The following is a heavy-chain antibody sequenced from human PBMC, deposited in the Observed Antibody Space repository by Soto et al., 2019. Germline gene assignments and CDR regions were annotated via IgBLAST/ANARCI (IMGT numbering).Heavy chain of an antibody. CDR1: GGSLSSGSFS. V-gene: IGHV4-30-2*01. D-gene: IGHD4-17*01. CDR3: ARGGGSTDYVANYYFDY. CDR2: INYSGNT. Sequence: QLRLQESGSGLVKPSQTLSLTCTVSGGSLSSGSFSWGWIRQPPGKGLEWIGYINYSGNTYYNPSLRRRVTISRDMCTNQFSMKLGSVTAADTAVYYCARGGGSTDYVANYYFDYWGRGTLVTVSS. J-gene: IGHJ4*02.